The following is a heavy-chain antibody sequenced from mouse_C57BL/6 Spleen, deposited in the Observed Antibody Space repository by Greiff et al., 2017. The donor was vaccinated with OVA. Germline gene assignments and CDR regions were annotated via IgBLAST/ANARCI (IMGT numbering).Heavy chain of an antibody. CDR1: GFTFSSYA. V-gene: IGHV5-9-1*02. J-gene: IGHJ2*01. CDR3: TRGSYYYGSLDY. CDR2: ISSGGDYI. D-gene: IGHD1-1*01. Sequence: EVQGVESGEGLVKPGGSLKLSCAASGFTFSSYAMSWVRQTPEKRLEWVAYISSGGDYIYYADTLKGRFTLSRDNARNTLYLQMSSLKSEDTAMCYCTRGSYYYGSLDYWGQGTTLTVSS.